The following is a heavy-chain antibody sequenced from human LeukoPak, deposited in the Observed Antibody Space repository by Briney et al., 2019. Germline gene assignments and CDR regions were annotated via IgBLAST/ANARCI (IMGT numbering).Heavy chain of an antibody. CDR1: GFTFSGYA. CDR3: AKHGAMIAESMGDWFDP. D-gene: IGHD3-22*01. V-gene: IGHV3-23*01. Sequence: GGSLRLSCAASGFTFSGYAMSWVRQAPGKGLEWVSAISGSGGSTYYADSVKGRFTISRDNSKNTLYLQMNSLRAEDTAVYYCAKHGAMIAESMGDWFDPWGQGTLVTVSS. J-gene: IGHJ5*02. CDR2: ISGSGGST.